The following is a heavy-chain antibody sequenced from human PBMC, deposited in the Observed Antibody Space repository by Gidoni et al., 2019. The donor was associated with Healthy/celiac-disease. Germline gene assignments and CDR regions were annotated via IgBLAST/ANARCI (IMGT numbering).Heavy chain of an antibody. CDR3: ARSPLSTIFGVVIEPDFDP. Sequence: QVQLVQSGAEVKKPGASVKVSCKASGYTFTSYYMHWVRQAPGQGLEWMGIINPSGGSTSYAQKFQGRVTMTRDTSTSTVYMELSSLRSEDTAVYYCARSPLSTIFGVVIEPDFDPWGQGTLVTVSS. CDR2: INPSGGST. V-gene: IGHV1-46*01. D-gene: IGHD3-3*01. CDR1: GYTFTSYY. J-gene: IGHJ5*02.